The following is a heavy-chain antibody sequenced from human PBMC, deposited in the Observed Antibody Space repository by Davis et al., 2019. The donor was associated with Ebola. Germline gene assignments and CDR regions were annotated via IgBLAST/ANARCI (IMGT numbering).Heavy chain of an antibody. V-gene: IGHV3-7*03. CDR3: AKVGGGNSDRHYYYYGMDV. J-gene: IGHJ6*02. Sequence: GESLKTPCAAPGFTLRRYWMSWVRPAPGKGPAWVANIKEDGSEKYYVDSVKGRINISRDNSKNSLYLQMNSLRTEDTALYYCAKVGGGNSDRHYYYYGMDVWGQGTTVTVSS. CDR2: IKEDGSEK. CDR1: GFTLRRYW. D-gene: IGHD4-23*01.